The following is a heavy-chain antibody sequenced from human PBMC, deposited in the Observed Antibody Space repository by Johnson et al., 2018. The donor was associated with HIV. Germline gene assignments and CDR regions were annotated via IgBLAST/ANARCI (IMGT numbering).Heavy chain of an antibody. CDR2: INWNGGST. CDR1: RFKFDDYG. CDR3: ARDRGSPGIPAAFDM. J-gene: IGHJ3*02. D-gene: IGHD1-26*01. Sequence: VQLVESGGGVVRPGGSLRLSCAASRFKFDDYGMSWVRQGPGKGLEWVSGINWNGGSTGYADSVKGRFIISRDNAKNSLYLQMNSLRAEDTALYYCARDRGSPGIPAAFDMWGQGTMVTVSS. V-gene: IGHV3-20*04.